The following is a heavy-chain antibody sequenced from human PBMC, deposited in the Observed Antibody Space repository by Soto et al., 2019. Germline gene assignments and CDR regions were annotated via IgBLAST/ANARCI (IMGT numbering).Heavy chain of an antibody. Sequence: QVQLPQWGAGLLKPSETLSLTCAVYGGSFSGYYWSWIRQPPGKGLEWIGEINHCGSTNYNPSLTSRVTISVDTSRNQFSLKLSSVTAAGTAVYYCARAWTYGDYVFDYWGQGTLVTVSS. CDR3: ARAWTYGDYVFDY. V-gene: IGHV4-34*01. J-gene: IGHJ4*02. CDR2: INHCGST. D-gene: IGHD4-17*01. CDR1: GGSFSGYY.